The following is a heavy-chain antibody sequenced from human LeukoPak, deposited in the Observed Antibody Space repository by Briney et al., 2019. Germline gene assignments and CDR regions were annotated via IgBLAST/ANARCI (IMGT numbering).Heavy chain of an antibody. D-gene: IGHD3-22*01. CDR3: ARAYYYDSSGYYEVPFDY. CDR2: IYYSGST. CDR1: GGSVSSGSYY. V-gene: IGHV4-61*01. Sequence: PSETLSLTCTVSGGSVSSGSYYWSWIRQPPGKGLEWIGYIYYSGSTNYNPSLKSRVTISVDTSKNQFSLKLSSVTAADTAVYHCARAYYYDSSGYYEVPFDYWGQGTLVTVSS. J-gene: IGHJ4*02.